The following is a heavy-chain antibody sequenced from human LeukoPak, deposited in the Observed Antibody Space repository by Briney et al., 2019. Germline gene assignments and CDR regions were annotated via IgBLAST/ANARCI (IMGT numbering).Heavy chain of an antibody. CDR3: ARGGTGYSSNWNGLDYHYHAMDV. D-gene: IGHD6-13*01. CDR1: GFTFGSYA. V-gene: IGHV3-30*03. CDR2: ISYDGNNK. J-gene: IGHJ6*02. Sequence: PGRSLRLSCAASGFTFGSYAMHWVRQAPGKGLDWVAVISYDGNNKYYADSVKGRFTISRDNSQNTLHLQMNNLRVEDTAVYYCARGGTGYSSNWNGLDYHYHAMDVWGQGTTVIVSS.